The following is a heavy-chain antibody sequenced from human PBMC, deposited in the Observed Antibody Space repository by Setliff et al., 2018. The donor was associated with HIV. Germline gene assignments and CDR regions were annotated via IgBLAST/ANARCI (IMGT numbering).Heavy chain of an antibody. CDR2: IRSKASAYAT. D-gene: IGHD6-13*01. CDR3: VAATTEGFDP. V-gene: IGHV3-73*01. Sequence: GGSLRLSCAASGFTFSASAIHWVRQASGKGPEWVGHIRSKASAYATASAASVKGMFTVSRDDSSDTAYLHMSNLKSEDTAVYYCVAATTEGFDPWGQGTLVTVSS. CDR1: GFTFSASA. J-gene: IGHJ5*02.